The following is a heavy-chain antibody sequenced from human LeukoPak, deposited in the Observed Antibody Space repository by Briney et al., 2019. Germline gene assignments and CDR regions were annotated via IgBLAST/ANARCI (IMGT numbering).Heavy chain of an antibody. D-gene: IGHD3-3*01. Sequence: GGSLRLSCAASGFTFSSYSMSWVRQAPGKGLEWVSAISGSGGSTYYADSVKGRFTISRDNSKNTLYLQMNSLRAEDTAVYYCANTPHYDFWSGYYPYYFDYWGQGTLVTVSS. J-gene: IGHJ4*02. CDR3: ANTPHYDFWSGYYPYYFDY. CDR1: GFTFSSYS. CDR2: ISGSGGST. V-gene: IGHV3-23*01.